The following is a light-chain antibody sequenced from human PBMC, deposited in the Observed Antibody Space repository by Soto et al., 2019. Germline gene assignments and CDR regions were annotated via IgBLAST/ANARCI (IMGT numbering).Light chain of an antibody. CDR3: QSYDSSNPVV. Sequence: NFMLTQPHSVSESPGKTVTISCTRSSGSIASNYVQWYQQRPGSAPTTVIYEDNQRHSGVPDRFSGSIDSSSTSASLTISGLKTEDEADYYCQSYDSSNPVVFGGGTKLTVL. V-gene: IGLV6-57*04. CDR2: EDN. CDR1: SGSIASNY. J-gene: IGLJ2*01.